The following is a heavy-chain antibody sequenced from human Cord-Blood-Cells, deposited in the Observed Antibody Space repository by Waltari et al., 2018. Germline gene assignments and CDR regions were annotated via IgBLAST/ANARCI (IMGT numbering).Heavy chain of an antibody. CDR2: INSDGSST. CDR3: ARDLAGDKGDAFDI. Sequence: EVQLVESGGGLVQPGGSLRLSCAASGFTFSSYWMHWVRQAPGKGLVGVSRINSDGSSTSYADSGKGRFTISRDNAKNTLYLQMNSLRAEDTAVYYCARDLAGDKGDAFDIWGQGTMVTVSS. J-gene: IGHJ3*02. D-gene: IGHD7-27*01. V-gene: IGHV3-74*01. CDR1: GFTFSSYW.